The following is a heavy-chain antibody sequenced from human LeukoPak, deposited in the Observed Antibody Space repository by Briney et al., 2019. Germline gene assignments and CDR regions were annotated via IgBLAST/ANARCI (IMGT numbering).Heavy chain of an antibody. Sequence: GGSLRLSCAASGITFNNYAMSWVRQAPGKGLEWVSGISGRGGSTYYADSVKGRFTISRDNSKNTLFLQVNSLRAEDTAVYFCARQKEDYYESSRYYYLHLWGQGTLVTVSP. CDR2: ISGRGGST. J-gene: IGHJ4*02. CDR3: ARQKEDYYESSRYYYLHL. CDR1: GITFNNYA. D-gene: IGHD3-22*01. V-gene: IGHV3-23*01.